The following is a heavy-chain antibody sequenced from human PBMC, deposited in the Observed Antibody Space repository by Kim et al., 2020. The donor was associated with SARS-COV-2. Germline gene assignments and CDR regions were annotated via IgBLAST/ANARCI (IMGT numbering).Heavy chain of an antibody. J-gene: IGHJ4*02. CDR2: ISYSGRT. CDR3: ARERLGHGEFDC. D-gene: IGHD4-17*01. CDR1: GASVTGGSYY. Sequence: SETLSLTCTVSGASVTGGSYYSWNWIRQSPGKGLEWIGEISYSGRTNYNPSLKGRVTISLDTSNNQFSLRLSSVTAADTAMYYCARERLGHGEFDCRGQGTLVTVSS. V-gene: IGHV4-61*01.